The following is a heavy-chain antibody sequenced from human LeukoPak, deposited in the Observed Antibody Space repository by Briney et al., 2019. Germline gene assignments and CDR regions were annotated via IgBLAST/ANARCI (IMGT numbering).Heavy chain of an antibody. CDR1: GFTFSSYA. CDR3: ARQGTSADFDY. V-gene: IGHV3-74*01. D-gene: IGHD6-25*01. CDR2: IKSDGSIT. J-gene: IGHJ4*02. Sequence: PGGSLRLSCAAPGFTFSSYAMTWVRQAPGKGLVWVSRIKSDGSITNYADSVKGRFTISRDNAKNTLYLQMNSLRAEDTAVYYCARQGTSADFDYWGQGTLVTVSS.